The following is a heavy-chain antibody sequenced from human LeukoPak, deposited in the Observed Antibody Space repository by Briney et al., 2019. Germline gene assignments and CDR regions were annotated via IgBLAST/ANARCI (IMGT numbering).Heavy chain of an antibody. V-gene: IGHV1-69*04. Sequence: SVKVSCKASGGTFSSYAISWVRQAPGQGLEWMGRIIPILGIANYAQKFQGRVTITADKSTSTAYMELSGLRSEDTAVYYCAREPAIPLYSSSWYDMENWFDPWGQGTLVTVSS. CDR3: AREPAIPLYSSSWYDMENWFDP. CDR2: IIPILGIA. D-gene: IGHD6-13*01. CDR1: GGTFSSYA. J-gene: IGHJ5*02.